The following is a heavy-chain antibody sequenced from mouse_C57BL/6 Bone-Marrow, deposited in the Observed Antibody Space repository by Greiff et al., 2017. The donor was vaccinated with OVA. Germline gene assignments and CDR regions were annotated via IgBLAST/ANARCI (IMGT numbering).Heavy chain of an antibody. V-gene: IGHV1-82*01. J-gene: IGHJ2*01. CDR2: IYPGDGDT. Sequence: VQLQESGPELVKPGASVKISCKASGYAFSSSWMNWVKQRPGKGLEWIGRIYPGDGDTNYNGKFKGKATLTADKSSSTAYMQLSSLTSEDSAVYFCARYGNYHVYFDYWGQGTTLTVSS. CDR1: GYAFSSSW. D-gene: IGHD2-1*01. CDR3: ARYGNYHVYFDY.